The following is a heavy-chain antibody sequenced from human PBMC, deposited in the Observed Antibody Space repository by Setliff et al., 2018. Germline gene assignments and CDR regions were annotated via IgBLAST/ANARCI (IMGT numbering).Heavy chain of an antibody. CDR1: GYTFNFYG. Sequence: GASVKVSCKASGYTFNFYGMHWVRQAPGQRPEWMGWINTDSGNTRYPQKFQGRVTIARDTSASTAYMELSSLRSEDTAIYFCARGQDSGSWIIDGWGRGTLVTVSS. J-gene: IGHJ4*02. CDR3: ARGQDSGSWIIDG. D-gene: IGHD1-26*01. V-gene: IGHV1-3*04. CDR2: INTDSGNT.